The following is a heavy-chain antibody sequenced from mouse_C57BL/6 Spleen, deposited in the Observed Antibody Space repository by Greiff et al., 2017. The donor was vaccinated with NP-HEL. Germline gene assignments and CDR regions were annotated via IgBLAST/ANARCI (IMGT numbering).Heavy chain of an antibody. D-gene: IGHD1-1*01. Sequence: EVQLQESGPELVKPGASVKIPCKASGYTFTDYNMDWVKQSHGKSLEWIGDINPNNGGTIYNQKFKGKATLTVAKSSSTAYMELRSRTSEDTAVYYCARGPDYYGSSYDYYYAMDYWGQGTSVTVSS. CDR2: INPNNGGT. CDR3: ARGPDYYGSSYDYYYAMDY. J-gene: IGHJ4*01. CDR1: GYTFTDYN. V-gene: IGHV1-18*01.